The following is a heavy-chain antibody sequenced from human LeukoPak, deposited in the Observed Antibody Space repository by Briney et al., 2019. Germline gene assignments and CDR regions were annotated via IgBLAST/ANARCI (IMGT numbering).Heavy chain of an antibody. CDR2: IYYSGST. J-gene: IGHJ6*02. CDR3: ARERGGMDV. CDR1: GGSISSYY. Sequence: PSETLSLTCTVHGGSISSYYWSWIRQPPGKGLEWIGYIYYSGSTNYNPSLKSRVTISVDTSKNQFSLKLSSVTAADTAVYYCARERGGMDVWGQGTTVTVSS. V-gene: IGHV4-59*01.